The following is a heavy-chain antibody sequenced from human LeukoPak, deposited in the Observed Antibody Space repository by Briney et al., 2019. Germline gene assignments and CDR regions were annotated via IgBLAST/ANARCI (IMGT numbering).Heavy chain of an antibody. CDR3: ARDRFLAADWYSGFDY. Sequence: GGSLRLSCAASGFTFSSYSMNWVRQAPGKGLEWVSYISSSSSTIYYADSVKGRFTISRDNAKNSLYLQMNSLRAEDTAVYYCARDRFLAADWYSGFDYWGQGTLVTVSS. V-gene: IGHV3-48*04. CDR1: GFTFSSYS. D-gene: IGHD6-13*01. J-gene: IGHJ4*02. CDR2: ISSSSSTI.